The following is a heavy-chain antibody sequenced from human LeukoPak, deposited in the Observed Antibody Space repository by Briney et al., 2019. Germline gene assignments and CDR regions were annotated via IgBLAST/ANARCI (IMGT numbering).Heavy chain of an antibody. V-gene: IGHV4-34*01. Sequence: PSETLSLTCAVYGGSFSGYYWSWIRQPPGKGLEWIGEINHSGSTNYNPSLKSRVTISVDTSKNQFSLKLSSVTAADTAVYYCARDVQQLDYFDYWGQGTLVTVSS. CDR3: ARDVQQLDYFDY. CDR2: INHSGST. D-gene: IGHD6-13*01. J-gene: IGHJ4*02. CDR1: GGSFSGYY.